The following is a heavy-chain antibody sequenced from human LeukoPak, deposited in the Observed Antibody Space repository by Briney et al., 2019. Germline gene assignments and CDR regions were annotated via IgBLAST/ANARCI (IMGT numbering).Heavy chain of an antibody. CDR3: ARNHPRGDGYAY. CDR2: INPSGGSP. J-gene: IGHJ4*02. Sequence: ASVKVSCKASGYIVTNYYIHWVRQAPGQGLEWMGIINPSGGSPTYAQKFQGRISLTWDTSTSTVYMELSSLISDDTAVYYCARNHPRGDGYAYWGQGTLVTVSS. V-gene: IGHV1-46*01. D-gene: IGHD2-2*03. CDR1: GYIVTNYY.